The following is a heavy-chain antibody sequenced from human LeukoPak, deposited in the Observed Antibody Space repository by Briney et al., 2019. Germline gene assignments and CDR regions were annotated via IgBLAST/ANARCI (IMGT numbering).Heavy chain of an antibody. D-gene: IGHD1-1*01. Sequence: PGGSLRLSCAASGFTVSSNYVSWVRQAPGKGLEWVSVIYSDGTTYYAASVKGRFTISRDISKNTLYLQMNSLRVEDTAMYYCARDFLDWGTRTGAFDIWGQGTMVTVSS. CDR2: IYSDGTT. CDR1: GFTVSSNY. V-gene: IGHV3-66*01. J-gene: IGHJ3*02. CDR3: ARDFLDWGTRTGAFDI.